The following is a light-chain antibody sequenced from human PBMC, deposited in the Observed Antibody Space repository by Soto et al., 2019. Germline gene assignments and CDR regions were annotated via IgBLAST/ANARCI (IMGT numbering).Light chain of an antibody. Sequence: DIVLTSSQSSLCESLGERFTITSRASRGINSSFAWYQEKPGKAPKLLIYAASSLQSGVPSRFSGSGSGTDFTLTISSLQPEDFATYYCQQFDDCPITFGQGTRLEI. V-gene: IGKV1-9*01. CDR2: AAS. J-gene: IGKJ5*01. CDR3: QQFDDCPIT. CDR1: RGINSS.